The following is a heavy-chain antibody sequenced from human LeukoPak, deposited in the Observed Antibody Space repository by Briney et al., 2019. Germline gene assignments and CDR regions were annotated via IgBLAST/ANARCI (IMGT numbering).Heavy chain of an antibody. CDR2: IRYDGSNK. CDR1: GFTFSSYG. J-gene: IGHJ4*02. D-gene: IGHD3-3*01. V-gene: IGHV3-30*02. Sequence: PGGSLRLSCAASGFTFSSYGMHWVRQAPGKGLEWVAFIRYDGSNKYYADSVKGRFTISRDNSKNTLYLQMNSLRAEDTAVYYCAKVHYDFWSGYTFDYWGQGTLVTVSS. CDR3: AKVHYDFWSGYTFDY.